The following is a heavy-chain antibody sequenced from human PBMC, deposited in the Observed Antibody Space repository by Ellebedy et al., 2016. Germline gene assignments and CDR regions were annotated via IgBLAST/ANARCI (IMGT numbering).Heavy chain of an antibody. D-gene: IGHD5-24*01. Sequence: GGSLRLXXKGSGYSFTSYWIGWVRQMPGKGLEWMGIIYPGDSDTRYSPSFQGQVTISADKSISTAYLQWSSLKASDTAMYYCARSVAEMATISFFDYWGQGTLVTVSS. CDR1: GYSFTSYW. J-gene: IGHJ4*02. CDR3: ARSVAEMATISFFDY. CDR2: IYPGDSDT. V-gene: IGHV5-51*01.